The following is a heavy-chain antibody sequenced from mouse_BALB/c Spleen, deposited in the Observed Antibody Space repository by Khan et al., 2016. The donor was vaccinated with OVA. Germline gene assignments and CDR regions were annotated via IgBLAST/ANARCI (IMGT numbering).Heavy chain of an antibody. J-gene: IGHJ2*01. V-gene: IGHV3-5*02. CDR3: ARDRGGFDSYYFDY. D-gene: IGHD2-2*01. CDR1: GISITTGNYR. Sequence: EVQLQESGPGLVKPSQTVSLTCTVTGISITTGNYRWSWIRQFPGNKLEWIGYIFYSGTTTYNPSLASRASITSATSKNQFFLEMNSLTAEDRATYYCARDRGGFDSYYFDYWGQGTTLTVSS. CDR2: IFYSGTT.